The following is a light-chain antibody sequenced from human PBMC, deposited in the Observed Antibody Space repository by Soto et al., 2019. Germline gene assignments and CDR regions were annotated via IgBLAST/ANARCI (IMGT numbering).Light chain of an antibody. V-gene: IGKV1-6*01. CDR2: AVS. CDR1: ENVGDD. J-gene: IGKJ2*01. CDR3: LQDYPRPYT. Sequence: AIQVTQSPSSLSASVGDRVSITCRASENVGDDLGWYQQKPGRAPKLLIYAVSTLESGVPSRFSGSGSGTDFTLTITSLQPEDFATYYCLQDYPRPYTFGQGSKVEIK.